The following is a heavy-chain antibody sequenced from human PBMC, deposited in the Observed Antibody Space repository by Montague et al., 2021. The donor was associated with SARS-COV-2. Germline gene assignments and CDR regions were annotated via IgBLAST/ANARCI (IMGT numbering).Heavy chain of an antibody. J-gene: IGHJ5*02. V-gene: IGHV4-59*01. CDR3: ARVSRITIFGVVGWFDP. Sequence: SETLSLTCTVSGGSISSYYWSWIRQPPGKGLEWIGYIYYSGSTNYNPSLKSRVTISVDTSKNQFSLKLGSVTAADTAVYYCARVSRITIFGVVGWFDPWGQGTLVTVSS. D-gene: IGHD3-3*01. CDR2: IYYSGST. CDR1: GGSISSYY.